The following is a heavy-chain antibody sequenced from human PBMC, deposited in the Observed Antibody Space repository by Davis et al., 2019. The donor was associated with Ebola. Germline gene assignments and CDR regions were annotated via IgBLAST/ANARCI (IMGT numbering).Heavy chain of an antibody. V-gene: IGHV3-33*03. CDR2: IWYDGSNK. D-gene: IGHD4-17*01. CDR1: GFTFSSYG. J-gene: IGHJ4*02. CDR3: AKTATTVTRGPFDY. Sequence: PGGSLRLSCAASGFTFSSYGMHWVRQAPGKGLEWVAVIWYDGSNKYYADSVKGRFTISRDNAKNSLYLQMNSLRAEETALYYCAKTATTVTRGPFDYWGQGTLVTVSS.